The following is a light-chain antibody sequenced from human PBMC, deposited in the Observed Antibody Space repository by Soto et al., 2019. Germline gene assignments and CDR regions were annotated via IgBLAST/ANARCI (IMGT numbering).Light chain of an antibody. CDR2: KAS. CDR3: QQYATNPLT. V-gene: IGKV1-5*03. CDR1: QSISSR. Sequence: DIQMTQSPSTLSASVGGRVTISCRASQSISSRLAWYQQKAGKAPKLLIYKASGLQSGVPSRFSGSGSGTEFTLIIRSLQPDDFATYYCQQYATNPLTFGGGTKVDIK. J-gene: IGKJ4*01.